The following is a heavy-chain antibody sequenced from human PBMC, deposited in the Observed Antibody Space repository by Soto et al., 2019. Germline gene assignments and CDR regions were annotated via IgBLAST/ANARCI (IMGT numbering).Heavy chain of an antibody. CDR1: GGSFSGYY. Sequence: QVQLQQWGAGLLKPSETLSLTCAVYGGSFSGYYWSWIRQPPGQGLEWIGEINHSGSTNYNPSLKSRVTISVDTSKNQCSRKLSSVTAADTAVYYCARPVSMANYGMDVWGQGTTVTVSS. CDR3: ARPVSMANYGMDV. CDR2: INHSGST. V-gene: IGHV4-34*01. J-gene: IGHJ6*02. D-gene: IGHD4-17*01.